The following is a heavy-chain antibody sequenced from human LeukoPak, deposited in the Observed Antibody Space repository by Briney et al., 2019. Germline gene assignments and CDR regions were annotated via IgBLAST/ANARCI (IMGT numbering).Heavy chain of an antibody. CDR1: GGSFSGHY. J-gene: IGHJ6*03. V-gene: IGHV4-34*01. D-gene: IGHD6-19*01. CDR2: NNDSGST. Sequence: SETLSLTCGVYGGSFSGHYWTWIRQPPGKGLEWIGENNDSGSTNYNPSLESRVTISVDTSKNHFSLNLNSVTAADTAVYYCARGRRQWLVPPSDYYFYMDVWGKGTTVTVSS. CDR3: ARGRRQWLVPPSDYYFYMDV.